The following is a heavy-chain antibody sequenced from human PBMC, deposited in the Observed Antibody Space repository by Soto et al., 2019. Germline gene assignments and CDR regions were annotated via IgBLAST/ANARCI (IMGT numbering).Heavy chain of an antibody. CDR3: ARGLGYSSGLYDTEYFQH. V-gene: IGHV3-30-3*01. J-gene: IGHJ1*01. CDR2: ISYDGSNK. D-gene: IGHD6-19*01. CDR1: GFTFSSYA. Sequence: QVQLVESGGGVVQPGRSLRLSCAASGFTFSSYAMHWVRQAPGKGLEWVAVISYDGSNKYYADSVKGRFTISRDNSKNTLYLQMNSLRAEDTAVYYWARGLGYSSGLYDTEYFQHWGQVTLVTVSS.